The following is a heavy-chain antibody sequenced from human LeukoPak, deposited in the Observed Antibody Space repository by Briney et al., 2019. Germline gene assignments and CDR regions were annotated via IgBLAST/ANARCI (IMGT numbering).Heavy chain of an antibody. CDR3: ARTERNDGSGSYYDY. Sequence: ASVKVSFKASGYTFTTYYMHWVRQAPGQGLEWMGIINPSVGSTSYAQKYQGRVTMTRDTSTSTVYMELSSLKSEDTAVYYCARTERNDGSGSYYDYWGQGTLVTVSS. J-gene: IGHJ4*02. V-gene: IGHV1-46*01. CDR1: GYTFTTYY. D-gene: IGHD3-10*01. CDR2: INPSVGST.